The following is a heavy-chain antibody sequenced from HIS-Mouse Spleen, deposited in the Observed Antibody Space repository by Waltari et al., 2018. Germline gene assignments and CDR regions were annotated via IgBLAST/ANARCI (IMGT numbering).Heavy chain of an antibody. CDR1: GFPFSSYA. J-gene: IGHJ4*02. Sequence: QVQLVESGGGVVQPGRSLRLSCAAAGFPFSSYAMPWVRQAPGKGLEWVAVISYDGSNKYYADSVKGRFTISRDNSKNTLYLQMNSLRAEDTAVYYCARGAVVVAATLGFFDYWGQGTLVTVSS. V-gene: IGHV3-30-3*01. CDR2: ISYDGSNK. D-gene: IGHD2-15*01. CDR3: ARGAVVVAATLGFFDY.